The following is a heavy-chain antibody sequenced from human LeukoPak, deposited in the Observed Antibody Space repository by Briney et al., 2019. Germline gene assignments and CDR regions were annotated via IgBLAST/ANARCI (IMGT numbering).Heavy chain of an antibody. CDR1: GGSIRSYY. V-gene: IGHV4-4*07. CDR2: IYTSGST. Sequence: SETLSLTCSGSGGSIRSYYWIWIRQPAGKGLEWLGRIYTSGSTNYTPSLQSRGTMSVDTAKNQFSLKLSSVTAADTAVYYCARDKAAGIAAAGNFAYWGQGTLVTVPS. D-gene: IGHD6-13*01. CDR3: ARDKAAGIAAAGNFAY. J-gene: IGHJ4*02.